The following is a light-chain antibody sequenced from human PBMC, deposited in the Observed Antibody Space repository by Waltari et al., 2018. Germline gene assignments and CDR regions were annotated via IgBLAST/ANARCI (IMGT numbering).Light chain of an antibody. CDR2: DTS. V-gene: IGKV1-33*01. CDR1: QDITIY. J-gene: IGKJ4*01. Sequence: DIQMTQSPSSLAASVGDRVTTTCQASQDITIYLNWYQQKPGKAPKLLIYDTSKLETGVPSRFSGSGSGTHFTFTISSLQPEDIATYYCQVSFHFPLTFGGGTKLGIK. CDR3: QVSFHFPLT.